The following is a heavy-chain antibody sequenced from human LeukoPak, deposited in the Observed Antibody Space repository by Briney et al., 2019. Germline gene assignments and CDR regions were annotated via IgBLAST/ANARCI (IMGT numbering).Heavy chain of an antibody. D-gene: IGHD3-22*01. CDR2: ISTSTGNT. J-gene: IGHJ4*02. CDR3: SERANNFYDSSGLRGAY. CDR1: GYTFTNYA. V-gene: IGHV1-18*01. Sequence: ASVKVSCKTSGYTFTNYAINWVRQAPGQGLEWLGWISTSTGNTTYVQSLQGRVTMTTDTATTTVYLQLKKLRSDDTAVYYCSERANNFYDSSGLRGAYWGQGTLVTVSS.